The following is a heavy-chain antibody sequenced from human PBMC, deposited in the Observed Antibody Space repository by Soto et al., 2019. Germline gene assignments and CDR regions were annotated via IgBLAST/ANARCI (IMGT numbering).Heavy chain of an antibody. D-gene: IGHD5-18*01. Sequence: QPGGSLRLSCAASGFTFSSYAMHWVRQAPGKGLEWVAVISYDGSNKYYADSVKGRFTVSRDNSKNTLYLQMNSLRAEDTAVYYCARGRGYSYGFMGSRASSYGMDVWGQGTTVTVSS. CDR2: ISYDGSNK. CDR1: GFTFSSYA. CDR3: ARGRGYSYGFMGSRASSYGMDV. J-gene: IGHJ6*02. V-gene: IGHV3-30-3*01.